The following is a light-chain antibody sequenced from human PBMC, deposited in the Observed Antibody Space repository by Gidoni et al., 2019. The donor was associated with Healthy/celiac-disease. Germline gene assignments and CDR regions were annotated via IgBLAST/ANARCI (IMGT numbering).Light chain of an antibody. CDR2: DAS. J-gene: IGKJ5*01. CDR1: QSVSSY. Sequence: EIVLTQSPATLSLSPGERATLSCRASQSVSSYLAWYQQKPGQAPRLLIYDASNRATGLPARFSGSGSGTDFTLTISSREPEDFAVYYCQQRSNWPPITFGQGTRLEIK. V-gene: IGKV3-11*01. CDR3: QQRSNWPPIT.